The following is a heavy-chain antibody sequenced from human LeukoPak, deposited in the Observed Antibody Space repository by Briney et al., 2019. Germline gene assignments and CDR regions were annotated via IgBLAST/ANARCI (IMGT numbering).Heavy chain of an antibody. CDR3: ARYNWNYGGIDY. V-gene: IGHV3-48*01. J-gene: IGHJ4*02. D-gene: IGHD1-7*01. Sequence: ETLSLTCTVSGGSISSYYWSWIRQPPGKGLEWVSYISSSSSTIYYADSVKGRFTISRDNAKNSLYLQMNSLRAEDTAVYYCARYNWNYGGIDYWGQGTLVTVSS. CDR1: GGSISSYY. CDR2: ISSSSSTI.